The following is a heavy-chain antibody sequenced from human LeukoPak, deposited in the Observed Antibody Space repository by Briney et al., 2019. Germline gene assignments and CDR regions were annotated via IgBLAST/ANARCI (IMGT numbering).Heavy chain of an antibody. V-gene: IGHV3-23*01. CDR1: GITFSSYA. CDR3: AKETTYYDFWSGYYNFDY. Sequence: PGGSLRLSCAASGITFSSYAMSWVRQAPGKGLEWVSAISGSGGSTYYADSVKGRFTISRDNSKNTLYLQMNSLRAEDTAVYYCAKETTYYDFWSGYYNFDYWGQGTLVTVSS. J-gene: IGHJ4*02. D-gene: IGHD3-3*01. CDR2: ISGSGGST.